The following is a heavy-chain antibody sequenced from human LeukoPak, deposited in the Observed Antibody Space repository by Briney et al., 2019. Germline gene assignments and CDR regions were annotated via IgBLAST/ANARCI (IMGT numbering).Heavy chain of an antibody. D-gene: IGHD3-22*01. V-gene: IGHV3-23*01. CDR1: GFTFSSYA. Sequence: GGSLRLSCAAPGFTFSSYAMSWVRQAPGKGLEWVSAISGSGGSTYYADSVKGRFTISRDNSKNTLYLQMNSLRAEDTAVYYCAKEDDYYDSSGYYFWGRYYYYGMDVWGQGTAVTVSS. J-gene: IGHJ6*02. CDR2: ISGSGGST. CDR3: AKEDDYYDSSGYYFWGRYYYYGMDV.